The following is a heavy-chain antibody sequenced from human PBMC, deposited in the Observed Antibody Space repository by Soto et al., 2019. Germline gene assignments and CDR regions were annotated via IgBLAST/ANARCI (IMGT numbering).Heavy chain of an antibody. CDR2: ISAYNGNT. CDR3: ARDQNYYGSGSPSKFDP. CDR1: GYTFTSYG. D-gene: IGHD3-10*01. V-gene: IGHV1-18*01. J-gene: IGHJ5*02. Sequence: ASVKVSCKASGYTFTSYGTSWVRQAPGQGLEWVGWISAYNGNTNYAQKLQGGVTMTTDTSTSTAYMELRSLRSDDTAVYYCARDQNYYGSGSPSKFDPWGQGTLVTVSS.